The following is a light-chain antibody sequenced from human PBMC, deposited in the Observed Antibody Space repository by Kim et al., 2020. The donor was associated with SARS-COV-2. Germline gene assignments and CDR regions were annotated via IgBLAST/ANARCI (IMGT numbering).Light chain of an antibody. CDR1: SSNIGNNY. CDR3: GTWDSSLSAVV. V-gene: IGLV1-51*01. CDR2: DNN. Sequence: QSVLTHPPSVSAAPGQKVTISCSGSSSNIGNNYVSWYQQLPGTAPKLLIYDNNKRPSGIPDRFSGSKSGTSATLGITGLQTGDEADYYCGTWDSSLSAVVFGGGTQLTVL. J-gene: IGLJ2*01.